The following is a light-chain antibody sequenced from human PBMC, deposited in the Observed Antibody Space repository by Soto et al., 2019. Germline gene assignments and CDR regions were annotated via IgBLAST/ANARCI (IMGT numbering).Light chain of an antibody. Sequence: QSVLTQPPSVSGAPGQRVTISCTGSSSNIGAGYDVHWYQQLPGTAPKLLIYGNSNRPSGVPDRFSGSKSGTSASLAITGLQAEGEADYYCQSYDSSLSGSGFGGGTKRTVL. CDR2: GNS. J-gene: IGLJ3*02. CDR1: SSNIGAGYD. CDR3: QSYDSSLSGSG. V-gene: IGLV1-40*01.